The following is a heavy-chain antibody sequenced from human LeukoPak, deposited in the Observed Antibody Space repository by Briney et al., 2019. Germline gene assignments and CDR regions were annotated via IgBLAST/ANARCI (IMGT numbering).Heavy chain of an antibody. D-gene: IGHD2-2*01. CDR3: AKAPQLLFDY. V-gene: IGHV3-30*02. J-gene: IGHJ4*02. CDR1: GFTFSSYG. CDR2: IRYDGSNN. Sequence: GGSLRLSCSASGFTFSSYGMHWVRQAPGKGLEWVAFIRYDGSNNYYEDSVKGRFTISRDNSKNTLYLQMNSLRAEDTAVYYCAKAPQLLFDYWGQGTLVTVSS.